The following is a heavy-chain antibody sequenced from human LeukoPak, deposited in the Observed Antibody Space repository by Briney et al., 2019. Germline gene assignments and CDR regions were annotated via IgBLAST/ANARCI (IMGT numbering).Heavy chain of an antibody. V-gene: IGHV3-53*01. D-gene: IGHD3-3*01. Sequence: GGSLRLSCAASGFTVSSNYMSWVRQAPGKGLEWVSVIYSGGNTYYADSVKGRFTISRDNSKNTLYLQMNSLSAEDTAVYYCARHFGVVTFDYWGQGTLVTVSS. J-gene: IGHJ4*02. CDR3: ARHFGVVTFDY. CDR1: GFTVSSNY. CDR2: IYSGGNT.